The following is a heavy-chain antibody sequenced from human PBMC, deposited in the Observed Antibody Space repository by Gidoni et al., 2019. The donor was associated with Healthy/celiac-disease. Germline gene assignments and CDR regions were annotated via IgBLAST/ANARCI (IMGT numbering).Heavy chain of an antibody. J-gene: IGHJ4*02. V-gene: IGHV1-18*04. Sequence: QVQLVQSGAEVKKPGASVKVSCKASGYTFPSYGISWVRQAPGQGLEWLGWISAYNGNTNYAQKLQGRVTMTTDTSTSTAYMELRSLRSDDTAVYYCARDHGRGDGYNPLGADYWGQGTLVTVSS. D-gene: IGHD5-12*01. CDR3: ARDHGRGDGYNPLGADY. CDR2: ISAYNGNT. CDR1: GYTFPSYG.